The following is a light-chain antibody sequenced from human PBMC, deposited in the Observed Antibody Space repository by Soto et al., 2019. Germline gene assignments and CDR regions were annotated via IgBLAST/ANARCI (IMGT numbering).Light chain of an antibody. V-gene: IGLV2-14*01. CDR3: SSYTTSSTYV. CDR1: SSDVGGYNY. CDR2: EVS. Sequence: QSVLTQPASVSGSPGQSITISCTGTSSDVGGYNYVSWYQQYPGKAPKLIIYEVSNRPSGVSDRFSGSKSGNTAYLTISGLQAEDEADYYCSSYTTSSTYVFGTGTKLTVL. J-gene: IGLJ1*01.